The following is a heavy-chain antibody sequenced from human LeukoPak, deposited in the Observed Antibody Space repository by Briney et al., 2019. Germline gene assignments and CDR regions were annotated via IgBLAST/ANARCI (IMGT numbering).Heavy chain of an antibody. CDR2: INPNSGGT. CDR1: GYTFTGYY. D-gene: IGHD6-19*01. J-gene: IGHJ4*02. CDR3: ARLTGAVAGTGDDY. Sequence: ASVNVSCKASGYTFTGYYMHWVRQAPGQGLEWVGWINPNSGGTNYAQKFQGRVTMTRDTSISTAYMELSRLRSDDTAVYYCARLTGAVAGTGDDYWGQGTLVTVSS. V-gene: IGHV1-2*02.